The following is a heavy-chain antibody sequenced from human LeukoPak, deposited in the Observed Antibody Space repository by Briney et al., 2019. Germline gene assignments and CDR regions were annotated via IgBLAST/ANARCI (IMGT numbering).Heavy chain of an antibody. CDR2: ISSLTSFI. CDR1: GFTFSAFA. J-gene: IGHJ4*02. Sequence: PGGSLRLSCTASGFTFSAFAMNWVRQAPGKGLEWVSSISSLTSFIFYADSVKGRFTISRDNAKNSLYLQMNSLRAEDTAVYYCARGPSGYHNTGGQGTLVTVSS. V-gene: IGHV3-21*01. D-gene: IGHD5-12*01. CDR3: ARGPSGYHNT.